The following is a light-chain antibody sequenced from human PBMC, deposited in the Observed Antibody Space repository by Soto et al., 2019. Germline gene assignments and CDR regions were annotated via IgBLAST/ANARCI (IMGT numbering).Light chain of an antibody. CDR1: QSVGSN. Sequence: DIVMTQSPSTLSVSPGEGATLSCRASQSVGSNLAWYQQKPAQAPRLLIYGASTRATGIPARFSGSGSGTEFTLIISSLQSEDFAVYYCQQYNKWPPITFGQGTRLEIK. CDR2: GAS. CDR3: QQYNKWPPIT. J-gene: IGKJ5*01. V-gene: IGKV3-15*01.